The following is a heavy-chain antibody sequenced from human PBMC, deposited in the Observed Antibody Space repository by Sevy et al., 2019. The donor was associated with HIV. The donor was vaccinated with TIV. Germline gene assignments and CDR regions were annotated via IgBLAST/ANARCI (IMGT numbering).Heavy chain of an antibody. Sequence: GGCLRLSCAASGFTFSDYYMSWIRQAPGKGLEWVSYISSSGSTIYYADSVKGRFTISRDNAKNSLYLQMNSLRAEDTAVYYCAREMKKEAGTSDAFDIWGQGTMVTVSS. V-gene: IGHV3-11*01. D-gene: IGHD6-19*01. CDR1: GFTFSDYY. J-gene: IGHJ3*02. CDR3: AREMKKEAGTSDAFDI. CDR2: ISSSGSTI.